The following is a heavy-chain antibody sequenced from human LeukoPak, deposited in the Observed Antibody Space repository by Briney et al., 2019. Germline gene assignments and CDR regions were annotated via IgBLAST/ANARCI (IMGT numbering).Heavy chain of an antibody. Sequence: GGSLGLSCAASGFTVSSNYMSWVRQAPGKGLEWVSVIYSDGSTYYADSVKGRFSISRDNSKNTVYLQMNRLRAEDTAVYYCARDIGSSAGFDYWGQGTLVTVSS. V-gene: IGHV3-66*01. D-gene: IGHD6-13*01. CDR2: IYSDGST. J-gene: IGHJ4*02. CDR3: ARDIGSSAGFDY. CDR1: GFTVSSNY.